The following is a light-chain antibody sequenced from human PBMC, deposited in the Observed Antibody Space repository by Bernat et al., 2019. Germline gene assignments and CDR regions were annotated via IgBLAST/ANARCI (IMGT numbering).Light chain of an antibody. CDR1: QVIGTY. V-gene: IGKV1-9*01. J-gene: IGKJ5*01. CDR3: QQLDNFPIT. Sequence: DIQLTQSPSFLSASVGDRVTITCRASQVIGTYVAWYQQKPGKAPNLLIYGASTLQYGVPSRFSGSGIGTEFTLTISSLQPEDSATYYCQQLDNFPITFGQGTRLEIK. CDR2: GAS.